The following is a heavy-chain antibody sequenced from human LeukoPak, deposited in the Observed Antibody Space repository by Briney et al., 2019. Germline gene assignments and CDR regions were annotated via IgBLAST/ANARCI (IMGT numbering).Heavy chain of an antibody. D-gene: IGHD2-15*01. CDR1: GDSVSSNSAA. CDR2: TYYRSKWYN. V-gene: IGHV6-1*01. CDR3: ARVRYCSGGSCYASEYFQH. J-gene: IGHJ1*01. Sequence: SQTLSLTCAISGDSVSSNSAAWNWIRRSPSRGLEWLGRTYYRSKWYNDYAVSVKSRITINPDTSKNQFSLQLNSVTPEDTAVYYCARVRYCSGGSCYASEYFQHWGQGTLVTVSS.